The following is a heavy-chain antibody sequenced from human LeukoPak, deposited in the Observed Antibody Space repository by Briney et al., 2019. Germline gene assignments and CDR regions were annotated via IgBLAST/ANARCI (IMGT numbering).Heavy chain of an antibody. J-gene: IGHJ6*03. V-gene: IGHV3-48*03. Sequence: GGSLRLSCAASGFTFSSYEMNWVRQAPGKGLEWVSYISSSGSTIYYADSVKGRFTISRDNAKNSLYLQMNSLRAEDTAVYYCAKQRSGYYDSSGYYPMDVWGKGTTVTVSS. CDR3: AKQRSGYYDSSGYYPMDV. D-gene: IGHD3-22*01. CDR2: ISSSGSTI. CDR1: GFTFSSYE.